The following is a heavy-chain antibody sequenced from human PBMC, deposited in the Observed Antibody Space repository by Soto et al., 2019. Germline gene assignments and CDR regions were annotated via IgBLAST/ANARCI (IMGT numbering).Heavy chain of an antibody. V-gene: IGHV4-4*02. J-gene: IGHJ6*02. Sequence: QVQLQESGPGLVKPSGTLSLTCAVSSGSISSAHWWNWVRQPPGKGLEWIGEIYHSGSTNYNPSLKSRVTVSVDKSMNQCSLKLTSVTAADTAVYYCATNSYYSLGVWGQGTTVTVSS. CDR3: ATNSYYSLGV. CDR1: SGSISSAHW. CDR2: IYHSGST.